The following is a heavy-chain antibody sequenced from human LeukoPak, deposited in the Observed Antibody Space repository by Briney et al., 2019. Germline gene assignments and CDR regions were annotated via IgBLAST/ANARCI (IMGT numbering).Heavy chain of an antibody. V-gene: IGHV3-74*01. D-gene: IGHD3-22*01. CDR3: ARGDSSGYFGVVDY. Sequence: GGSLRLSCAASGFTFSSYWMHWVRQAPGKGLVWVSRINSDGSSTSYADSVKGRFTISRDNAKNTLYLQMTSLRAEDTAVYYRARGDSSGYFGVVDYWGQGTLVTVSS. CDR1: GFTFSSYW. J-gene: IGHJ4*02. CDR2: INSDGSST.